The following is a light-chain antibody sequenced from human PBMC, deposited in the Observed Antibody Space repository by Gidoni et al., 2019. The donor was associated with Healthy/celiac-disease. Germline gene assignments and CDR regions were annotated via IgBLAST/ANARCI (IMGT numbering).Light chain of an antibody. J-gene: IGKJ2*03. CDR1: QDISNY. CDR2: DAS. Sequence: DIQMTPSPSSLSASVGDRVTITCQASQDISNYLNWYQQKPGKAPKLLIYDASKLETGVPSRFSGSGSGTDFTFTISSLQPEDIATYYCQQYDNLPYSFGQGTKLEIK. V-gene: IGKV1-33*01. CDR3: QQYDNLPYS.